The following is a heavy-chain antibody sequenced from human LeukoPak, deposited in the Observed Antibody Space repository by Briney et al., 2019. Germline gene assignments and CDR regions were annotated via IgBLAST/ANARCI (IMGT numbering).Heavy chain of an antibody. D-gene: IGHD5-18*01. CDR3: AKDNGYSYALLFDY. Sequence: GRSLRLSCAASGFTFSSYGMHWVRQAPGKGLEWVAVISYDGSNKYYADSVKGRFTISRDNSKNTLYLQMNSLRAEDTAVYYCAKDNGYSYALLFDYWGQGTLVTVSS. J-gene: IGHJ4*02. V-gene: IGHV3-30*18. CDR1: GFTFSSYG. CDR2: ISYDGSNK.